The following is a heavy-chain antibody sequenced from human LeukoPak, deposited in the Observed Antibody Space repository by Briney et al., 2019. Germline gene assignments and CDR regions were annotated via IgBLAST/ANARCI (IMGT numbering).Heavy chain of an antibody. CDR3: ARDEAIFGAGYYYGMDV. CDR1: GGSISSGGYS. Sequence: SETLSLTCAVSGGSISSGGYSWSWNRQPPGKGLEWIGYIYHSGSTYYNPSLKSRVTISVDRSKNQFSLKLSSVTAADTAVYYCARDEAIFGAGYYYGMDVWGQGTTVTVSS. V-gene: IGHV4-30-2*01. J-gene: IGHJ6*02. D-gene: IGHD3-3*01. CDR2: IYHSGST.